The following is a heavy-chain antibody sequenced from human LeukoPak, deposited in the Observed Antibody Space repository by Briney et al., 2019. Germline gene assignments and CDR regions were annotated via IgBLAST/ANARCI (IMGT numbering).Heavy chain of an antibody. CDR2: IKQAGTEK. V-gene: IGHV3-7*04. CDR1: GFTFGSYW. D-gene: IGHD2-21*02. J-gene: IGHJ4*02. CDR3: VRVRGDYYFDY. Sequence: GGSLRLSCAASGFTFGSYWMNWVRQAPGKGLEWVANIKQAGTEKYYVDSVKGRFTISRDNAKNSLFLQMNSLRAEDTAVYFCVRVRGDYYFDYWGQGTLVTVSS.